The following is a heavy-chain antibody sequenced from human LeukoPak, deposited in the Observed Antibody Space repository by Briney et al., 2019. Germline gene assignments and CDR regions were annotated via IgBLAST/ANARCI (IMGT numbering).Heavy chain of an antibody. Sequence: SETLSLTCTVPGGSISDYYWTWIRQPPGKGLEWIAYIHSSGSTNYNPSLKSRVIISVDTSRSQLSLKLSSVTAADTAVYYCARIVGDNSLDYWGQGTLVTVSS. D-gene: IGHD2-21*01. CDR2: IHSSGST. CDR1: GGSISDYY. V-gene: IGHV4-59*01. J-gene: IGHJ4*02. CDR3: ARIVGDNSLDY.